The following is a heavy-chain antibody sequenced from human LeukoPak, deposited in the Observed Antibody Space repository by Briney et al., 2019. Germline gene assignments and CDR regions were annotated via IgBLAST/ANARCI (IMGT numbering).Heavy chain of an antibody. Sequence: ASVKVSCKASGGTFSSYAISWVRQAPGQGLEWMGGIIPIFGTANYAQKFQGRVTITADESTSTAYMELSSLRSEDTAVYYCATSHSSGWYYFDYWGQGTLVTVSS. CDR2: IIPIFGTA. V-gene: IGHV1-69*13. CDR3: ATSHSSGWYYFDY. D-gene: IGHD6-19*01. CDR1: GGTFSSYA. J-gene: IGHJ4*02.